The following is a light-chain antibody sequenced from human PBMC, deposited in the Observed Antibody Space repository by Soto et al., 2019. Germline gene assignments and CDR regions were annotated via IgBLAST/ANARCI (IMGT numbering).Light chain of an antibody. J-gene: IGLJ3*02. Sequence: QSVLTQPPSASGAPGQRVTLSCTRSSSHIGVCYDVHWYQPIPGPAPKLLIYGKNNRPAGVAHRFSGSNSVTSAGLVITGLQAEDDADYYCQDHDTSISGWVFGGGTKLTVL. CDR2: GKN. CDR1: SSHIGVCYD. V-gene: IGLV1-40*01. CDR3: QDHDTSISGWV.